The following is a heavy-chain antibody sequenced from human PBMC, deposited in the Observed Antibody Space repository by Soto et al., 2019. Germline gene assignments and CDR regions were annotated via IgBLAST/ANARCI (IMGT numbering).Heavy chain of an antibody. V-gene: IGHV1-24*01. J-gene: IGHJ4*02. CDR3: AKYFFGLTHYDSSGYYFDY. Sequence: ASVKVSCKVSGYTLTELSMHWVRQAPGKGLEWMGGFDPEDGETIYAQKFQGRVTMTEDTSTDTAYMELSSLRAEDTAVYYCAKYFFGLTHYDSSGYYFDYWGQGTLVTVSS. D-gene: IGHD3-22*01. CDR2: FDPEDGET. CDR1: GYTLTELS.